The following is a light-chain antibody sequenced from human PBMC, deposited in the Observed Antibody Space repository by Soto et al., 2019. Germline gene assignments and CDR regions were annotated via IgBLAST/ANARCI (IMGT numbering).Light chain of an antibody. CDR1: SSNIGAGYD. J-gene: IGLJ3*02. CDR2: GNS. Sequence: QSVLTQPPSVSGAPGQRVTISCTGRSSNIGAGYDVHWYQQLPGTAPKLLIYGNSNLPSGVPDRFSGSKSGTSASLAITGLQAEDEADYYCQSYDSSLSALFGGGTKLTVL. V-gene: IGLV1-40*01. CDR3: QSYDSSLSAL.